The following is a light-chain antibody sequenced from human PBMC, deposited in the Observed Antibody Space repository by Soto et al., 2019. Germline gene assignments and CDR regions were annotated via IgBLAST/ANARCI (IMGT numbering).Light chain of an antibody. CDR3: QQRSNWPSIT. V-gene: IGKV3-11*01. Sequence: ESVLTQSPATLSLSPGERATLSCRASQSVSSYLAWYQQKPGQAPRLLIYDASNRATGIPARFSGSGSGTDFTLTINSLEPEDSAVYYCQQRSNWPSITVGQGTRLESK. CDR1: QSVSSY. CDR2: DAS. J-gene: IGKJ5*01.